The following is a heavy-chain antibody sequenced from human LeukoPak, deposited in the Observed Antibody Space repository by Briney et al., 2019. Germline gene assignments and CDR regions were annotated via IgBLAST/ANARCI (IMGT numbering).Heavy chain of an antibody. CDR1: GFTFSSYG. CDR3: AKDRGLRWYDYYYYGMDV. Sequence: GGSLRLSCAASGFTFSSYGMHWVRQAPGKGLEWVAVISYDGSNKYYADSVKGRFTISRDNSKSTLYLQMNSLRAEDTAVYYCAKDRGLRWYDYYYYGMDVWGQGTTVTVSS. D-gene: IGHD4-23*01. J-gene: IGHJ6*02. CDR2: ISYDGSNK. V-gene: IGHV3-30*18.